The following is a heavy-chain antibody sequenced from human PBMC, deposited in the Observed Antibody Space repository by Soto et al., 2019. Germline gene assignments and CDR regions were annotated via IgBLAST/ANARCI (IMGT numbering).Heavy chain of an antibody. CDR3: ARQTLGYCSGGSCYEDY. CDR2: IDPSDSYT. Sequence: PGESLKISCKGSGYSFTSYWISWVRQMPGKGLEWMGRIDPSDSYTNYSPSFQGHVTISADKSISTAYLQWSSLKASDTAMYYCARQTLGYCSGGSCYEDYWGQGTLVTVSS. J-gene: IGHJ4*02. CDR1: GYSFTSYW. D-gene: IGHD2-15*01. V-gene: IGHV5-10-1*01.